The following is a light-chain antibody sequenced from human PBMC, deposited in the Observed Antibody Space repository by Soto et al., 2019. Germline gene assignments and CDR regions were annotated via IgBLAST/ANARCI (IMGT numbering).Light chain of an antibody. Sequence: LTPPRSVSGSPGQSVTISCPGTSSDVGGYNYVSWYQQHPGKAPKLMIYDGSKRPSGVPDRFSGSKSGNTASLTISGLQAEDEADYYCCSYAGSYTSYVFGTGTKVTVL. J-gene: IGLJ1*01. V-gene: IGLV2-11*01. CDR3: CSYAGSYTSYV. CDR1: SSDVGGYNY. CDR2: DGS.